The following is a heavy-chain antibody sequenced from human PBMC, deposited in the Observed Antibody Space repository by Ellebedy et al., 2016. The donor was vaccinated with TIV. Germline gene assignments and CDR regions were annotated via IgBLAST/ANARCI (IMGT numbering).Heavy chain of an antibody. V-gene: IGHV3-20*01. CDR2: IRLNGGSI. D-gene: IGHD1-26*01. CDR1: GSTFEDNG. J-gene: IGHJ6*03. CDR3: ARGASGTYYYDYMNV. Sequence: GESLKISCAASGSTFEDNGMSLVRQAPGKGLEWVSGIRLNGGSIGYADSVKRRFTISRDNAKRSLYLQMNSLRVGDTALYHCARGASGTYYYDYMNVWGKGTTVTVSS.